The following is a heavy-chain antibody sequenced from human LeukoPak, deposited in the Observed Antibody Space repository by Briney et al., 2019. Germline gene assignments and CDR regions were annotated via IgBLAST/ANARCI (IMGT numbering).Heavy chain of an antibody. D-gene: IGHD5-12*01. V-gene: IGHV3-23*01. J-gene: IGHJ3*02. CDR3: TRDSGYNAFDI. CDR2: ISGSGGST. Sequence: GGSLRLSCAASGFTFSSYAMSWVRQAPGKGLEWVSAISGSGGSTYYADSVKGRFTISRDNSKNTLYLQMNSLRGEDTAVYYCTRDSGYNAFDIWGQGTMVTVSS. CDR1: GFTFSSYA.